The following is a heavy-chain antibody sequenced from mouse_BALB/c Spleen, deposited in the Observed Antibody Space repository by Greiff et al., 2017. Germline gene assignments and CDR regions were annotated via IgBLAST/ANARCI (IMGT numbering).Heavy chain of an antibody. Sequence: EVQRVESGGGLVKPGGSLKLSCAASGFAFSSYDMSWVRQTPEKRLEWVAYISSGGGSTYYPDTVKGRFTISRDNAKNTLYLQMSSLKSEDTAMYYCARHVYYGNSYYAMDYWGQGTSVTVSS. CDR2: ISSGGGST. CDR3: ARHVYYGNSYYAMDY. D-gene: IGHD2-1*01. V-gene: IGHV5-12-1*01. J-gene: IGHJ4*01. CDR1: GFAFSSYD.